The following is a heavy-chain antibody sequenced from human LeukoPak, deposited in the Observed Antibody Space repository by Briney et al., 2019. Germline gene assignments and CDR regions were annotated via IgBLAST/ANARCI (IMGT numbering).Heavy chain of an antibody. D-gene: IGHD2-8*02. CDR3: ARDNKEGLLAY. Sequence: GGSLRLSCAASGFTVSSNYMSWVRQAPGKGLEWVSVIYSGGSTYYADSVKGRFTISRDNSKNTLYLQMNSLRAEDTAVYYCARDNKEGLLAYWGQGTLVTVSS. CDR1: GFTVSSNY. V-gene: IGHV3-53*01. J-gene: IGHJ4*02. CDR2: IYSGGST.